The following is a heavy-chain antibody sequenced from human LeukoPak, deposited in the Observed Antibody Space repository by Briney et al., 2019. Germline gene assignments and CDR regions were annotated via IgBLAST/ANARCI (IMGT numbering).Heavy chain of an antibody. Sequence: SSETLSLTCTVSGGSISSSSYYGGWIRQPPGKGLEWIGYIYYSGSTNYNPSLKSRVTISVDTSKNQFSLKLSSVTAADTAVYYCARQRWIPPLYYFDYWGQGTLVTVSS. CDR1: GGSISSSSYY. J-gene: IGHJ4*02. D-gene: IGHD5-12*01. V-gene: IGHV4-61*05. CDR2: IYYSGST. CDR3: ARQRWIPPLYYFDY.